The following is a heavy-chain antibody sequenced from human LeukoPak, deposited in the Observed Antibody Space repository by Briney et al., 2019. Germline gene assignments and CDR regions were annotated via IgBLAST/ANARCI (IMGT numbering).Heavy chain of an antibody. CDR3: ARESERYGADY. CDR2: IYYSGST. CDR1: GGSISSYY. V-gene: IGHV4-59*01. J-gene: IGHJ4*02. D-gene: IGHD4-17*01. Sequence: SETLSLTCTVSGGSISSYYWSWIRQPPGKGLEWIGYIYYSGSTNYNPSLKSRVTISVDTSKNQFSLKLSSVTAADTAVYYCARESERYGADYWGQGTLATVSS.